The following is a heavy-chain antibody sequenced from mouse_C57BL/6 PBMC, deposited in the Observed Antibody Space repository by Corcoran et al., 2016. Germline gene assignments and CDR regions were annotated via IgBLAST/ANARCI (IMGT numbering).Heavy chain of an antibody. D-gene: IGHD3-2*02. CDR2: ISYDGSN. Sequence: EVQLQEAGPGLVKPSQSLSLTCSGTGYSITSGYYWNLIRQFPGSKLEWMGYISYDGSNNYNPSLKNRISITRDTSKNQFFLKLNSVTTEDTATYYCAREGGSSGPFAYWGQGTLVTVSA. V-gene: IGHV3-6*01. J-gene: IGHJ3*01. CDR3: AREGGSSGPFAY. CDR1: GYSITSGYY.